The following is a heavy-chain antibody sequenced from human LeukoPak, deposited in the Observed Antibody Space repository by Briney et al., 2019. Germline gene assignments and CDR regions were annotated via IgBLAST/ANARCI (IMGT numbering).Heavy chain of an antibody. CDR3: ARGSRGAARAGRFGY. CDR1: GGSFSGYY. V-gene: IGHV4-34*01. Sequence: SETLSLTCAVYGGSFSGYYWSWIRQPPGKGLEWIGEINHSGSTNYNPSLKSRVTISVDTSKNQFSLKLSSVTAADTAVYYCARGSRGAARAGRFGYWGQGTLVTASS. D-gene: IGHD6-6*01. J-gene: IGHJ4*02. CDR2: INHSGST.